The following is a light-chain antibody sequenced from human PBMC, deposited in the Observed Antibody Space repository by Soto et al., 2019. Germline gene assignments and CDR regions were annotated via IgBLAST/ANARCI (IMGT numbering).Light chain of an antibody. V-gene: IGKV1-5*01. J-gene: IGKJ1*01. CDR1: QSVSNW. CDR3: QQYDSYSWT. Sequence: DIQMTQSPSTLSASVGERVTITCRASQSVSNWLAWYQQKPGKAPNLLIYDVSSLESGVPSRFSGSGSGTEFIVPISSLQPDDFGTYYCQQYDSYSWTFGQGTKVEMK. CDR2: DVS.